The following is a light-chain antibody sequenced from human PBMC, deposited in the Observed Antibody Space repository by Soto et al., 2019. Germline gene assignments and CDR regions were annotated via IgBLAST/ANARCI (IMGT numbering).Light chain of an antibody. CDR1: SSYVGGFTY. J-gene: IGLJ1*01. V-gene: IGLV2-11*01. CDR3: CSSGGSYTPFV. CDR2: DVT. Sequence: QSALTQPRSVSGSPGQSVTISCTGTSSYVGGFTYVSWYQQQPGKAPKLLIYDVTKWPSGVPDRFSGSKSGNTASLTISGLQAEDEADYYCCSSGGSYTPFVFGTGTKVTVL.